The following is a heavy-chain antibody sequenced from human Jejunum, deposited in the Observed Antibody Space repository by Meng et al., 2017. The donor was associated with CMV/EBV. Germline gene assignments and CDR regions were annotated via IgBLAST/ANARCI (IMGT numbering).Heavy chain of an antibody. V-gene: IGHV4-4*01. Sequence: CAVSGDSITRHNYWSWVRQPPGKGLEWIGAISHSGSTKYTSSLTSRVAISVDKTKNHFSLKLTSVTAADTGVYFCARSSGFWSLDSWGQGILVTVSS. CDR2: ISHSGST. D-gene: IGHD3-10*01. J-gene: IGHJ4*02. CDR1: GDSITRHNY. CDR3: ARSSGFWSLDS.